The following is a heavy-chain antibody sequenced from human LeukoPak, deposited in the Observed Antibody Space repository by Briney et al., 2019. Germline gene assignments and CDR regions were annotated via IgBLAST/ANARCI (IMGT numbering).Heavy chain of an antibody. Sequence: GGSLRLSCAASGFTFSNYWMSWVRQAPGKGLEWVANIKQDGSEKYYVDSVKGRFTISRDNAKNSLYLQMNSLRAEDTAVYYCARQAWYSSSSDYWGQGTLVTVSS. CDR1: GFTFSNYW. V-gene: IGHV3-7*01. CDR2: IKQDGSEK. D-gene: IGHD6-6*01. J-gene: IGHJ4*02. CDR3: ARQAWYSSSSDY.